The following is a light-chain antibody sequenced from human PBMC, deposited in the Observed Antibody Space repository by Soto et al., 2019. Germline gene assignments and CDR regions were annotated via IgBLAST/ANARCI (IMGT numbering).Light chain of an antibody. CDR2: GAS. Sequence: EIEMTQSQGTLSVSPGERVTLSCRASQSVGNNLAWHQQKPGQAPRLLIYGASTRATGFPARFSGSGSGTEFTLAISSLQSEDFAVYYCQQYNGWPITFGQGTRLEIK. CDR3: QQYNGWPIT. V-gene: IGKV3-15*01. CDR1: QSVGNN. J-gene: IGKJ5*01.